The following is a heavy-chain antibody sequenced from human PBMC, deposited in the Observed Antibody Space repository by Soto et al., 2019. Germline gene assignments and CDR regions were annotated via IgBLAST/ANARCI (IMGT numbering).Heavy chain of an antibody. V-gene: IGHV3-23*01. Sequence: EVQLLESGGGSVQPGGSLRLSCAASGFTFVTYDMTWVRQAPGKGLEWVSVSRGSDGSTYYADSVKGRFTISRDNSKNTLYLQMNSLRVDDTAIYYCVKGNWGDYWGQGTLVTVS. D-gene: IGHD7-27*01. CDR3: VKGNWGDY. CDR1: GFTFVTYD. J-gene: IGHJ4*02. CDR2: SRGSDGST.